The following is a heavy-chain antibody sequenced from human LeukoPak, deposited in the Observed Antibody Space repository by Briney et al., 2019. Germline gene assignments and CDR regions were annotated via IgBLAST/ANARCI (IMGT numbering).Heavy chain of an antibody. CDR1: GFTFSSYG. CDR3: AKAVAPGPHPYYFDY. V-gene: IGHV3-30*18. D-gene: IGHD6-19*01. J-gene: IGHJ4*02. CDR2: ISYDGSNK. Sequence: GGSLRLSCAASGFTFSSYGMHWVRQAPGKGLEWVAVISYDGSNKYYADSVKGRFTISRDNSKNTLYLQMNSLRAEDTAVYYCAKAVAPGPHPYYFDYWGQGTLVTVSS.